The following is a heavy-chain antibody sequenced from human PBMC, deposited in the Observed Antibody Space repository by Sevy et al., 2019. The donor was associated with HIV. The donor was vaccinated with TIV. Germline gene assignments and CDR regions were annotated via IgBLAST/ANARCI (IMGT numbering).Heavy chain of an antibody. J-gene: IGHJ4*02. V-gene: IGHV3-23*01. D-gene: IGHD1-26*01. CDR2: INGRGGSA. Sequence: GGSLRLSCAASGFTFSSFAMSWVRHIPGKGLEWVSTINGRGGSAYYADSVKGRFTLSSDNSNNTVFLQMNRLRDEDTAVYYCARPTPRIAPSSAAFFDYWGQGTLVTVSS. CDR1: GFTFSSFA. CDR3: ARPTPRIAPSSAAFFDY.